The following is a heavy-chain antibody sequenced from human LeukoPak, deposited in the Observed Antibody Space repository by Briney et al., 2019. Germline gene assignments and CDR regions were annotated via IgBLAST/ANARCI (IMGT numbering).Heavy chain of an antibody. V-gene: IGHV3-30*04. CDR1: GFTFSSYP. D-gene: IGHD3-10*01. CDR2: ISYDGSNK. J-gene: IGHJ3*02. Sequence: GGSLRLSCAASGFTFSSYPLHWVRQAPGKGLEWVALISYDGSNKYYADSVKGRFTISRDNSKNTLYLQMNSLRAEDTAVYYCASSVYYGMGNDAFDIWGQGTMVTVSS. CDR3: ASSVYYGMGNDAFDI.